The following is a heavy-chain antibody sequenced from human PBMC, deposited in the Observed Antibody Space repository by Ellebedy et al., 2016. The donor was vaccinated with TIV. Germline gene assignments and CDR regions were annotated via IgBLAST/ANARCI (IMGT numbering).Heavy chain of an antibody. Sequence: GGSLRPSCAASGFTFSPYSMNWVRQAPGKGLEWVSYISGSSLTKFYADSVKGRFTISRDNAESSLYLQLNSLTVEDTAVYYCARDMAWGNERMNDAFDIWGQGTMVTVSS. J-gene: IGHJ3*02. CDR1: GFTFSPYS. D-gene: IGHD7-27*01. V-gene: IGHV3-48*04. CDR3: ARDMAWGNERMNDAFDI. CDR2: ISGSSLTK.